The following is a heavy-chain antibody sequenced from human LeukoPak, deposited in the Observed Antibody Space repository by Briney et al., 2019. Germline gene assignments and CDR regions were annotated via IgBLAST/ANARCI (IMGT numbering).Heavy chain of an antibody. CDR2: IGTSGVNI. V-gene: IGHV3-23*01. CDR1: GFTFSSYA. Sequence: GGSLRLSCAASGFTFSSYAMSWVRQAPGKGLEWVSSIGTSGVNIYYADSVKGRFTISRDNSKNTLYLQMNSLRAEDTATYYCAKLLRSWYFFDYWGQGAPVTVSS. D-gene: IGHD6-13*01. CDR3: AKLLRSWYFFDY. J-gene: IGHJ4*02.